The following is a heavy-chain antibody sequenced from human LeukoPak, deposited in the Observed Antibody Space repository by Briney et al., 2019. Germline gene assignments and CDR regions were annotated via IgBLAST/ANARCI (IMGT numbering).Heavy chain of an antibody. CDR1: GFTFSSYA. CDR2: SSGSGGST. V-gene: IGHV3-23*01. CDR3: AKDSGSGWFHY. Sequence: GGSLRLSCAASGFTFSSYAMSWVRQGPGKGMEWVSASSGSGGSTYYADSMKGRFTISRDNSKNTLYLQMNSLRAEDTAVYYCAKDSGSGWFHYWGQGTLVTVSS. D-gene: IGHD6-19*01. J-gene: IGHJ4*02.